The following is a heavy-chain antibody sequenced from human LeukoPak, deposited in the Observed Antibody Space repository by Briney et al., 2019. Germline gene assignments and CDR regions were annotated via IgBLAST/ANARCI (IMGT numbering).Heavy chain of an antibody. D-gene: IGHD1-26*01. CDR2: IRYDGSNK. CDR3: ARGYSGSYSGSWYYYYYMDV. CDR1: GFTFSSYG. V-gene: IGHV3-30*02. Sequence: PGRSLRLSCAASGFTFSSYGMHWVRQAPGKGLEWVAFIRYDGSNKYYADSVKGRFTISRDNSKNTLYLQMNSLRAEDTAVYYCARGYSGSYSGSWYYYYYMDVWGKGTTVTVSS. J-gene: IGHJ6*03.